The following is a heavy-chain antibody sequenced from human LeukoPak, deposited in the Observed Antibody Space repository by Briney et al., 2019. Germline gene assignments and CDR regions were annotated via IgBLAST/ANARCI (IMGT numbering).Heavy chain of an antibody. CDR3: ARGGDSSSPYYYYYYMDV. Sequence: ASVKVSCKASGYTFTSYGISWVRQAPGQGLEWMGWISAYNGNTNYAQKLQGRVTMTTDTSTSTAYMELRSLRSDDTAVYYCARGGDSSSPYYYYYYMDVWGKGTTDTVSS. D-gene: IGHD6-6*01. J-gene: IGHJ6*03. V-gene: IGHV1-18*01. CDR1: GYTFTSYG. CDR2: ISAYNGNT.